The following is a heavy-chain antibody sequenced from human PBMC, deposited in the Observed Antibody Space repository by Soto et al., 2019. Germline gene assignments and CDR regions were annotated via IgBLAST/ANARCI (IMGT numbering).Heavy chain of an antibody. CDR3: VKVRGGFYTYYFDY. CDR2: ISGSGVST. D-gene: IGHD3-10*01. V-gene: IGHV3-23*01. Sequence: GGSLRLSCAASGFIFGSYAMNWVRQTPGKGLEWVSGISGSGVSTYYADSVKGRFSISRDNSKNTLYLQMNSLRAEDTAIYYCVKVRGGFYTYYFDYWGQGTLVTVSS. J-gene: IGHJ4*02. CDR1: GFIFGSYA.